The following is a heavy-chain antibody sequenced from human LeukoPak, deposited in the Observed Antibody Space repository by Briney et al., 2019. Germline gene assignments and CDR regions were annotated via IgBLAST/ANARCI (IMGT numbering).Heavy chain of an antibody. J-gene: IGHJ4*02. D-gene: IGHD6-13*01. V-gene: IGHV3-30-3*01. CDR1: GFTFSSYA. CDR2: ISYDGSNK. Sequence: GGSLRLSCAASGFTFSSYAMHWVRQAPGKGLEWVAVISYDGSNKYYADSVKGRFTISRDNSKNTLYLQMNSLRAEDTAVYYCARVGSIAAAGSFNPDFDYWGQGTPVTVSS. CDR3: ARVGSIAAAGSFNPDFDY.